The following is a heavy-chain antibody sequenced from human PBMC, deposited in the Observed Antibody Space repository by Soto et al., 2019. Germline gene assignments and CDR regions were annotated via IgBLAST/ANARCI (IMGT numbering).Heavy chain of an antibody. J-gene: IGHJ6*02. Sequence: PSETLSLTCSVSSGSISSNSYLWGWICQPPGKGLEWIGAILYSGDTYYSESLKSRVTMSVDTAKNQFSLKLNSVTAADTAVYYCARQGRNTKIVILRHYATDFWGQGTAVTVSS. CDR2: ILYSGDT. CDR3: ARQGRNTKIVILRHYATDF. V-gene: IGHV4-39*01. CDR1: SGSISSNSYL. D-gene: IGHD3-22*01.